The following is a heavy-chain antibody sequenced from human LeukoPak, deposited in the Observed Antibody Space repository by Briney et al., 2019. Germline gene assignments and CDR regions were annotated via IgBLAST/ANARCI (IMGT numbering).Heavy chain of an antibody. CDR1: GFTFSSYT. D-gene: IGHD1-26*01. J-gene: IGHJ4*02. CDR3: AKDARGAGGFDY. CDR2: IGGSGGST. Sequence: GGSLRLSCAASGFTFSSYTMSWVRQAPGKGLEWVSSIGGSGGSTHYADSVKGRFAISRDNSKNTLYLQMNSLRVEDTALYYCAKDARGAGGFDYWGQGTLVTVSS. V-gene: IGHV3-23*01.